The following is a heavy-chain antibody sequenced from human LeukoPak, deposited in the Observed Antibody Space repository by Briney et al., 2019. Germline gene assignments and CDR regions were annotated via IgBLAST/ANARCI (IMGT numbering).Heavy chain of an antibody. CDR3: AREDWSYWSTYYFDY. CDR1: GGSISSGGYY. D-gene: IGHD3-10*01. V-gene: IGHV4-31*03. CDR2: IYYSGST. J-gene: IGHJ4*02. Sequence: PSQTLSLTCTASGGSISSGGYYWSWIRQHPGKGLEWIGYIYYSGSTYYNPSLKSRVTISVDTSKNQFSLKLSSVTAADTVVYYCAREDWSYWSTYYFDYWGQGTLVTVSS.